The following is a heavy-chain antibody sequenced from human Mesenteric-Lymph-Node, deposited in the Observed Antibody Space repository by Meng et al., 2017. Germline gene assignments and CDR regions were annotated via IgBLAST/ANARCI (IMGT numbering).Heavy chain of an antibody. V-gene: IGHV1-2*02. Sequence: ASVKVSCKASGYTFTGYYMHWVRQAPGQGLEWMGWINPNRGGTNYAQKFQGRVTMTRDTSISTAYMELSSLRSEDTAVYYCARSLWFGELIANWFDPWGQGTLVTVSS. CDR1: GYTFTGYY. D-gene: IGHD3-10*01. CDR3: ARSLWFGELIANWFDP. J-gene: IGHJ5*02. CDR2: INPNRGGT.